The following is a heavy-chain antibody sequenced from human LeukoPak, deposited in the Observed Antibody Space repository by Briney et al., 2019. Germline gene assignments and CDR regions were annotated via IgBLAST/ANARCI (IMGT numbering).Heavy chain of an antibody. Sequence: ASVKVSLNASGYTFTSYCISLVPQAPGQGPEWMGWISAYNSNTNYAQKLQGRVTMTTDTSTSTAYMELRSLRSEDTAVYYCARRDRGYYYYGMDVWGQGTTVTVSS. CDR3: ARRDRGYYYYGMDV. CDR2: ISAYNSNT. J-gene: IGHJ6*02. CDR1: GYTFTSYC. V-gene: IGHV1-18*01.